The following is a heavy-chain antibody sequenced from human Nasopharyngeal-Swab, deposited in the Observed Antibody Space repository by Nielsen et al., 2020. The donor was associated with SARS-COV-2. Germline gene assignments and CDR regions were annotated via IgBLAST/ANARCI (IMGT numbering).Heavy chain of an antibody. CDR1: GFTFSSYS. CDR2: ISSSSSYI. V-gene: IGHV3-21*01. D-gene: IGHD2-15*01. J-gene: IGHJ6*02. CDR3: ARARNYVVVVAASQDNYYYYGMDV. Sequence: GESLKISCAASGFTFSSYSMNWVRQAPGKGLEWVSSISSSSSYIYYAESVKGRFTISIANAKNSLYLQMNSLRAEDTAVYYCARARNYVVVVAASQDNYYYYGMDVWGQGTTVTVSS.